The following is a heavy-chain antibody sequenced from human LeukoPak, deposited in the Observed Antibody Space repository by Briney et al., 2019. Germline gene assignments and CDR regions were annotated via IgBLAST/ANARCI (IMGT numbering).Heavy chain of an antibody. CDR3: AKVKGDWNDVYYYMDV. D-gene: IGHD1-1*01. Sequence: GGSLRLSCTTSGFTFGTYVMHWVRQAPGKGLEWVAVIWHDGTNKDYGDSVKGRFTISRDNSKNTLYLQMNNLRAEDSAVYYCAKVKGDWNDVYYYMDVWGNGTTVIVSS. V-gene: IGHV3-33*06. J-gene: IGHJ6*03. CDR1: GFTFGTYV. CDR2: IWHDGTNK.